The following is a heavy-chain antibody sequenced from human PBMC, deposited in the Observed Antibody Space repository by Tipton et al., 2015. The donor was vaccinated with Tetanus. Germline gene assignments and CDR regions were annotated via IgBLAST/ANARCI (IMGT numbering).Heavy chain of an antibody. CDR1: GDRLSSDIAA. J-gene: IGHJ3*02. D-gene: IGHD1-14*01. CDR3: VRPINHGFDM. Sequence: GLVKPSQTLSVTCVISGDRLSSDIAAWYWIRQSPSRGLEWLGRTYYRSKWSNDYAVSVKSRVTVSIDMSKNQFSLKLSSVTAADTAVYYCVRPINHGFDMWGQGTMVIVS. V-gene: IGHV6-1*01. CDR2: TYYRSKWSN.